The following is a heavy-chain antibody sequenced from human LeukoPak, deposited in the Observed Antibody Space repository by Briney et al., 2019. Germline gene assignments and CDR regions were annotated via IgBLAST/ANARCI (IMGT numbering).Heavy chain of an antibody. V-gene: IGHV4-28*01. J-gene: IGHJ4*02. CDR1: GYSITSSSW. CDR3: ARSLGYCSSTSCH. D-gene: IGHD2-2*01. Sequence: SDTLSLTCAVSGYSITSSSWWGWIRQPPGKGLEWIGEINHSGSTNYNPSLKSRVTISVDTSKNQFSLKLSSVTAADTAVYYCARSLGYCSSTSCHWGQGTLVTVSS. CDR2: INHSGST.